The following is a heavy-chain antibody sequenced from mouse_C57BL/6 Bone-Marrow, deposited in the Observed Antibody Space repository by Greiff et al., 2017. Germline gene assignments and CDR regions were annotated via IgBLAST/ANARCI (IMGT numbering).Heavy chain of an antibody. CDR3: ARHGGFAY. Sequence: LMESGGDLVKPGGSLKLSCAAPGFTFSSYGMSWVRQTPDKRLEWVATISSGGSYTYYPDSVKGRFTISRDNAKNTLYLKMSSLKSEDTAMYYCARHGGFAYWGQGTLVTVSA. J-gene: IGHJ3*01. CDR2: ISSGGSYT. V-gene: IGHV5-6*01. CDR1: GFTFSSYG.